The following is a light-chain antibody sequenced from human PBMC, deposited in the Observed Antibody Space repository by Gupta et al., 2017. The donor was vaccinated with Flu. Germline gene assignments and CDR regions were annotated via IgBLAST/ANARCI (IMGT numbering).Light chain of an antibody. CDR3: AAWDDSLSGRAYWV. CDR1: RPHTGSNY. CDR2: RNN. Sequence: QSVLTHLPSASGTPGTRVILSCTGRRPHTGSNYVYWYHQPPETAPKLPLYRNNQRPSGGPDRFSGSKSGTSASQAISGRRSEDEADYYCAAWDDSLSGRAYWVFGGGTKLTVL. J-gene: IGLJ3*02. V-gene: IGLV1-47*01.